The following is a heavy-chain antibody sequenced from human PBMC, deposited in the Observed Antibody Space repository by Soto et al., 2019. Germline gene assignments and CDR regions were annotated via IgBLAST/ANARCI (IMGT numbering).Heavy chain of an antibody. CDR2: ISAYNGNT. CDR3: ARDPYSWNDISWFDP. D-gene: IGHD1-20*01. Sequence: QVQLVQSGAEVKKPGASVKVSCKASGYTFTSYGISWVRQAPGQGLEWMGWISAYNGNTNNAQKLQGIVTMTTGTPTSTASMELTGLRSDDTAVYYCARDPYSWNDISWFDPWGQGTLVTVSS. J-gene: IGHJ5*02. CDR1: GYTFTSYG. V-gene: IGHV1-18*01.